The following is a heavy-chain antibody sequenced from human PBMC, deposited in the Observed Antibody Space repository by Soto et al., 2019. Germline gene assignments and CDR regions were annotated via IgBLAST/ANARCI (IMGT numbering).Heavy chain of an antibody. CDR1: GGSISSYY. V-gene: IGHV4-59*01. Sequence: QVQLQESGPGLVKPSETLSLTCTVSGGSISSYYWSWIRQPPGKGLEWMGYIDYRGSTNYNPSLKSRVTLSVDASKSQFSLKLSPVTAPDTAVYYCARVGGDILTGYWLFAYWWQGTLVTVS. CDR2: IDYRGST. CDR3: ARVGGDILTGYWLFAY. J-gene: IGHJ4*02. D-gene: IGHD3-9*01.